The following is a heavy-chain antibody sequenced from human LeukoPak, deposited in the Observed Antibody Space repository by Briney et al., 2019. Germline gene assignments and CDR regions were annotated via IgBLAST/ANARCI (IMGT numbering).Heavy chain of an antibody. Sequence: SETLSLTCTVSGGSISSYYWSWIRQPPGKGLEWLVYIYYSGSTNYNPSLKSRFTISVDTSKNQFSLKLSSVTAADTAVYYCARDVAADNWFDPWGQGTLVTVSS. CDR1: GGSISSYY. J-gene: IGHJ5*02. V-gene: IGHV4-59*01. CDR3: ARDVAADNWFDP. CDR2: IYYSGST. D-gene: IGHD6-13*01.